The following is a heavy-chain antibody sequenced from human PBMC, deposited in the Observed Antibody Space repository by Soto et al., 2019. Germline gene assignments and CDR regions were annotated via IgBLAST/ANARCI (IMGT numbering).Heavy chain of an antibody. D-gene: IGHD6-13*01. CDR2: IYYSGST. CDR1: GGSISSGDYY. V-gene: IGHV4-30-4*01. CDR3: ARERPDGSRLDP. J-gene: IGHJ5*02. Sequence: QVQLQESGPGLVKPSQTLSLTCTVSGGSISSGDYYWSWIRQPPGKGLEWIGYIYYSGSTYYNPSVRIRVTISVDTSNNQSSLKLSSVTAADTAVYYCARERPDGSRLDPWGQGTLVTVSS.